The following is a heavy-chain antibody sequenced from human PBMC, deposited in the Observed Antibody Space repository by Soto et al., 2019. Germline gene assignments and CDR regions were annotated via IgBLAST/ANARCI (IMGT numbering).Heavy chain of an antibody. J-gene: IGHJ5*02. V-gene: IGHV1-46*01. Sequence: QVHLVQSGAEVKEPGASLSLSCKASGYTFISYYIHWVRQAPGQGLELMGMINPRGGGTTYAPKFRGRVTMTSDTSTSTVYMEVNGLRSEDTAVYYCARGYPSSSRLGWLDPWGQGTLVTVSS. D-gene: IGHD2-2*01. CDR3: ARGYPSSSRLGWLDP. CDR1: GYTFISYY. CDR2: INPRGGGT.